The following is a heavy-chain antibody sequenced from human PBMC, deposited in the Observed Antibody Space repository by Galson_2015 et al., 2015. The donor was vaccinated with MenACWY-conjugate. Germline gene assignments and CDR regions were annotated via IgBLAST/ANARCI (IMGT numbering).Heavy chain of an antibody. CDR1: GFTVSSNY. CDR2: IYSGGST. J-gene: IGHJ4*02. Sequence: SLRLSCAASGFTVSSNYMSWVRQAPGKGLEWVSVIYSGGSTYYADSVKGRFTISRDNSKNTLYLQMNSLRAEDTAVYYCARTRMTTAIDYWGQGTLVTVSS. D-gene: IGHD4-11*01. V-gene: IGHV3-53*01. CDR3: ARTRMTTAIDY.